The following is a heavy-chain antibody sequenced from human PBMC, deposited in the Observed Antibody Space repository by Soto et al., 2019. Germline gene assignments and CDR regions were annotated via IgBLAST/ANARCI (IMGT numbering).Heavy chain of an antibody. V-gene: IGHV3-30-3*01. CDR1: RFTFSSYA. CDR2: ISYDGSNK. D-gene: IGHD3-16*01. J-gene: IGHJ4*02. Sequence: QVQLVESGGGVVQPGRSLRLSCADSRFTFSSYAMHWVRQAPGKGLEWVAVISYDGSNKYYADSVKGRFTISRDNSKNGLYLQMNGGRAGDRVVYYGGRAYEGDYFDYGGRGTLVPLSS. CDR3: GRAYEGDYFDY.